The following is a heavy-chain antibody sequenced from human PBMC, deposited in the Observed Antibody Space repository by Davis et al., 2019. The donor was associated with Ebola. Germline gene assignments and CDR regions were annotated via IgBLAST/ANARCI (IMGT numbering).Heavy chain of an antibody. D-gene: IGHD4-17*01. J-gene: IGHJ6*02. CDR2: IYYSGST. Sequence: MPGGSLRLSCTVSGGSISSSSYYWGWTRQPPGKGLEWIGSIYYSGSTYYNPSLKSRVTISVDTSKNQFSLKLSSVTAADTAVYYCARQAATVTYLGRYYGMDVWGQGTTVTVSS. V-gene: IGHV4-39*01. CDR3: ARQAATVTYLGRYYGMDV. CDR1: GGSISSSSYY.